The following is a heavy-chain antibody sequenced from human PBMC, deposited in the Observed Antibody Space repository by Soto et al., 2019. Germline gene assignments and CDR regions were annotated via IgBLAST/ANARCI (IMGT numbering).Heavy chain of an antibody. CDR3: ARGGRGVTTLYYFDY. V-gene: IGHV1-18*01. J-gene: IGHJ4*02. CDR1: GYTFTSYG. CDR2: ISAYNGNT. D-gene: IGHD4-17*01. Sequence: DSVKVSCKASGYTFTSYGISWVRQAPGQGLEWMGWISAYNGNTNYAQKLQGRVTMTTDTSTSTAYMELRSLRSDDTAVYYCARGGRGVTTLYYFDYWGQATLVTVSS.